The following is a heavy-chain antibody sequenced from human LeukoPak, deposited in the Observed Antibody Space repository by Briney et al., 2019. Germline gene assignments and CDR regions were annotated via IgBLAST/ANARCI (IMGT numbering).Heavy chain of an antibody. CDR3: ATGPISPYYDFWSGYCPFDY. Sequence: ASVMVSCKVSGYTLTELSMHWVRQAPGKGLEWMGGFDPEDGEAIYAQKFQGRVTMTEDTSTDTAYMELSSLRSEDTAVYYCATGPISPYYDFWSGYCPFDYWGQGTLVTVSS. V-gene: IGHV1-24*01. CDR1: GYTLTELS. D-gene: IGHD3-3*01. J-gene: IGHJ4*02. CDR2: FDPEDGEA.